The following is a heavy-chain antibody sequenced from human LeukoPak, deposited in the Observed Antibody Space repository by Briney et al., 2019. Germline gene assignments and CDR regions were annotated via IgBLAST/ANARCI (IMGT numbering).Heavy chain of an antibody. Sequence: GGSLRLSCAASGFTFSSYGMHWVRQAPGKGLEWVAVISYDGSNKYYADSVKGRFTISRDNSKNTLYLQMNSLGAGDTAVYYCAKVTTVTVGDYWGQGTLVTVSS. D-gene: IGHD4-17*01. CDR3: AKVTTVTVGDY. CDR1: GFTFSSYG. J-gene: IGHJ4*02. CDR2: ISYDGSNK. V-gene: IGHV3-30*18.